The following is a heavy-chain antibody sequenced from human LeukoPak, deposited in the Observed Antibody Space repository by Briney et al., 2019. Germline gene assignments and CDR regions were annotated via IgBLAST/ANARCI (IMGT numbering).Heavy chain of an antibody. CDR1: GFTFSSYG. V-gene: IGHV3-33*01. CDR3: ARDSRYCSGGSCSPHWFDP. CDR2: IWYDGSNK. J-gene: IGHJ5*02. Sequence: GGSLRLSCAASGFTFSSYGMHWVRQAPGEGLEWVAVIWYDGSNKYYADSVKGRFTISRDNSKNTLYLQMNSLRAEDTAVYYCARDSRYCSGGSCSPHWFDPWGQGTLVTVSS. D-gene: IGHD2-15*01.